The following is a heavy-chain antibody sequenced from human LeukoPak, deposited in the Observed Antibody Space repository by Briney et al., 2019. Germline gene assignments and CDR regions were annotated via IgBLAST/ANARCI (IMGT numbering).Heavy chain of an antibody. J-gene: IGHJ5*02. Sequence: ASVKVSCKASGYTLTDYYMHWVRQAPGQGLEWMGWISPNSGGTNYAQDFQGRVTMTRDTSVSTAYVELSSLRSDDTAVYYCARSNIATRRGDSWFDPWGQGTLVTVSS. CDR1: GYTLTDYY. CDR3: ARSNIATRRGDSWFDP. CDR2: ISPNSGGT. D-gene: IGHD6-6*01. V-gene: IGHV1-2*02.